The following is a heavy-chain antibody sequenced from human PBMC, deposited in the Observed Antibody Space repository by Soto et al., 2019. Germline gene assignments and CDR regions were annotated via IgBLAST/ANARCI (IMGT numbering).Heavy chain of an antibody. CDR1: GFTFSSYA. D-gene: IGHD2-21*02. J-gene: IGHJ4*02. CDR2: ISYDGSNK. V-gene: IGHV3-30-3*01. CDR3: ASHPYCGGDCLFDY. Sequence: QVQLVESGGGVVQPGRSLRLSCAASGFTFSSYAMHWVRQAPGKGLEWVAVISYDGSNKYYADSVKGRFTISRDNSKNTLYLQMNSLRAEDTAVYYCASHPYCGGDCLFDYWGQGTLVTVSS.